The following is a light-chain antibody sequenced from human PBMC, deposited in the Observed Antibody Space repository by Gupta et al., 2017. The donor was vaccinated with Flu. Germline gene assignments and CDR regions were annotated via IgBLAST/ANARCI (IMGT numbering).Light chain of an antibody. CDR3: KQSNSIPLA. V-gene: IGKV2D-29*01. CDR1: QCLLHSDGKTY. CDR2: EVS. Sequence: DIVMPLTPLSLSVTPGQPASISSKSSQCLLHSDGKTYLDWYLQKPGQPPQLLIYEVSNRFSGVPDRFSGSGSGTDFTLTISRLQAEDVGVYYCKQSNSIPLAFGQGTRLEIK. J-gene: IGKJ5*01.